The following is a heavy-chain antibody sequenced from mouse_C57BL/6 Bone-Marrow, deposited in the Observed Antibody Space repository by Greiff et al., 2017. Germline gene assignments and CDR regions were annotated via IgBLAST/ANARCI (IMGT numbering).Heavy chain of an antibody. J-gene: IGHJ1*03. V-gene: IGHV5-9*01. CDR1: GFTFSSYT. CDR2: ISGGGGNT. CDR3: AGNFYWYFDV. Sequence: EVKLVESGGGLVKPGGSLKLSCAASGFTFSSYTMSWVRQTPEKRLEWVATISGGGGNTYYPDSVKGRFTISRDNAKNTLYLQVSSLRSEDTALYYCAGNFYWYFDVWAQGPRSPSPQ.